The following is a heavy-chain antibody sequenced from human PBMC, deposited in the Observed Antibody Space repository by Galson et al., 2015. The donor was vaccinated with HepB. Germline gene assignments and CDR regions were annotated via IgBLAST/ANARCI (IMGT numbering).Heavy chain of an antibody. CDR1: GYTFTSYY. CDR2: INPSGGST. J-gene: IGHJ3*02. CDR3: ARPRYSGYDNVGDAFDI. D-gene: IGHD5-12*01. Sequence: SVKVSCKASGYTFTSYYMHWVRQAPGQGLEWMGIINPSGGSTSYAQKLQGRVTMTRDTSTSTVYMELSSLRSEDTAVYYCARPRYSGYDNVGDAFDIWGQGTMVTVSS. V-gene: IGHV1-46*04.